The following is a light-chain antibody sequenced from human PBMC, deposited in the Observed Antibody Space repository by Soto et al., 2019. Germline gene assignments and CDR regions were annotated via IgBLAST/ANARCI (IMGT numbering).Light chain of an antibody. CDR1: QSINNW. V-gene: IGKV1-5*01. CDR3: QQYNSFLS. Sequence: IDLTGRPSTLAASVGDRVSTTARASQSINNWLAWYQLKPGKAPKLLIYDASTLESGVPSRFSGSGSGTEFTLTISSLQPDDFATYYCQQYNSFLSFGGGTKVDI. CDR2: DAS. J-gene: IGKJ4*01.